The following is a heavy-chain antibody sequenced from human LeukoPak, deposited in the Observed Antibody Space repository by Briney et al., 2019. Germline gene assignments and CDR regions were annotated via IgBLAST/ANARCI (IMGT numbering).Heavy chain of an antibody. CDR1: GFTFSSYG. CDR2: ISYDGSNK. V-gene: IGHV3-30*03. D-gene: IGHD5-24*01. Sequence: GRSLRLSCAASGFTFSSYGMHWVRQAPGEGLEWVAVISYDGSNKYYADSVKGRFTISRDNAKNSLYLQMNSLRAEDTAVYYCARDVATISNWFDPWGQGTLVTVSS. CDR3: ARDVATISNWFDP. J-gene: IGHJ5*02.